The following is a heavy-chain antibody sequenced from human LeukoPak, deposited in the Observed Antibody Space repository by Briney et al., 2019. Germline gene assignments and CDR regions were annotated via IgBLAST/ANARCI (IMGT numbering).Heavy chain of an antibody. V-gene: IGHV3-11*01. D-gene: IGHD3-3*01. CDR1: GFTFDGYY. CDR3: ARDWGDFWSGKAYIDV. CDR2: ISSSGSTI. Sequence: GGSLRLSCAGTGFTFDGYYMTWIRQAPGKGLEWVSYISSSGSTIYYADSVKGRFTISRDNAKNSLYLQMNSLRAEDTAVYYCARDWGDFWSGKAYIDVWGKGTTVTVSS. J-gene: IGHJ6*03.